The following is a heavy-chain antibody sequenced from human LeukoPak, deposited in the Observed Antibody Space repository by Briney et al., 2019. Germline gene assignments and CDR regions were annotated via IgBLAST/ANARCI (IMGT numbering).Heavy chain of an antibody. D-gene: IGHD6-19*01. CDR3: ARVSVAYY. CDR1: GFTFSSYE. J-gene: IGHJ4*02. CDR2: ISSSGSTI. Sequence: HSGGSLRLSCAASGFTFSSYEMNWVRQAPGKGLEWVTYISSSGSTIYYADSVKGRFTISRDNAKNSLYLQKNSLRAEDTAVDYCARVSVAYYWGQGTLVTVSS. V-gene: IGHV3-48*03.